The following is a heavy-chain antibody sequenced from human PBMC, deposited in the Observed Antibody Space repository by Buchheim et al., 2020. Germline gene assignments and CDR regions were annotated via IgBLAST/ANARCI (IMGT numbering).Heavy chain of an antibody. CDR1: GGSISGGDYY. CDR3: ARSRGFGTPAQKGMDV. CDR2: IYYTGSA. V-gene: IGHV4-30-4*01. D-gene: IGHD3-10*01. J-gene: IGHJ6*02. Sequence: QVQVQESGPGLVKPSQTLSLTCIVSGGSISGGDYYWSWIRQPPGKGLEWVGYIYYTGSAYYNPSLKGRVAFAVDTSKDQVSLKLTSVTAADTAVYHCARSRGFGTPAQKGMDVWGQGTT.